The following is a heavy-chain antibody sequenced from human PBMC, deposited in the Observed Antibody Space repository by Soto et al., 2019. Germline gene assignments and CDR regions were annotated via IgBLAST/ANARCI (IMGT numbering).Heavy chain of an antibody. CDR3: ARHRTSLYSSSWPIDHPPKFYYYGMDV. V-gene: IGHV1-69*13. CDR2: IIPIFGTA. CDR1: GGTFSSYA. Sequence: SVKVSCKASGGTFSSYAISWVRQAPGQGLEWMGGIIPIFGTANYAQKYQGRVTITADESTSTAYMELSSLRSEDTAVYYCARHRTSLYSSSWPIDHPPKFYYYGMDVWGQGTTVTVS. D-gene: IGHD6-13*01. J-gene: IGHJ6*02.